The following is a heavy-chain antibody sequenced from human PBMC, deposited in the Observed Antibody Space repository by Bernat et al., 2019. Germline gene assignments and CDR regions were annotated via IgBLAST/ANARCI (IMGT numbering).Heavy chain of an antibody. Sequence: QVQLQESGPGLVKPSETLSLTCGVSAYSISSGYYWGWIRQPPGKGLEWIGSIYHSGSTYYNPSLKSRVTISVATSKNQFSLKLSSVTAADTAVYYCAREYGDSSSRYFDYWGQGTLVTVSS. J-gene: IGHJ4*02. D-gene: IGHD4-17*01. CDR3: AREYGDSSSRYFDY. V-gene: IGHV4-38-2*02. CDR1: AYSISSGYY. CDR2: IYHSGST.